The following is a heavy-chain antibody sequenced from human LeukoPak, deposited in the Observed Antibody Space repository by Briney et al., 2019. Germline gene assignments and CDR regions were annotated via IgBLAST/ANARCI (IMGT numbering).Heavy chain of an antibody. CDR3: GRDNSGLPDY. CDR1: GFTFSSYG. CDR2: ISYDGSNK. D-gene: IGHD3-10*01. Sequence: PGGSLRLSCAASGFTFSSYGMHWVRQAPGKGLEWVAVISYDGSNKYYADSVKGPFTISRDNSKNTLYLQMSSLRAEDTAVYYCGRDNSGLPDYWGQGTLVTVSS. V-gene: IGHV3-30*03. J-gene: IGHJ4*02.